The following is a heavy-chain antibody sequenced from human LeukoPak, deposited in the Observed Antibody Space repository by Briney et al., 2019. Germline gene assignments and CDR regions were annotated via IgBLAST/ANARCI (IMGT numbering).Heavy chain of an antibody. CDR3: ARYYYDSSKLDY. D-gene: IGHD3-22*01. Sequence: SETLSLTCTVSGYSISSGYYWGWIRQPPGKGLEWIGSIYHSGSTYYNPSLKSRVTVSVDTSKKQFSLKLSSVTAADTAVYYCARYYYDSSKLDYWGQGTLVTVSS. V-gene: IGHV4-38-2*02. J-gene: IGHJ4*02. CDR2: IYHSGST. CDR1: GYSISSGYY.